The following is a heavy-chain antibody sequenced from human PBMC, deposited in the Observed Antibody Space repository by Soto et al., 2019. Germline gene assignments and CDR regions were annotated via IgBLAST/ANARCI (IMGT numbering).Heavy chain of an antibody. V-gene: IGHV3-21*01. CDR2: ISSSSSYI. CDR1: GFTFSSYS. D-gene: IGHD5-12*01. Sequence: GGSLRLSCAASGFTFSSYSMNWVRQAPGKGLEWVSSISSSSSYIYYADSVKGRFTISRDNAKNSLYLQMNSLRAEDTAVYYCARESPDASGSYDAFDIWGQGTMVTVSS. CDR3: ARESPDASGSYDAFDI. J-gene: IGHJ3*02.